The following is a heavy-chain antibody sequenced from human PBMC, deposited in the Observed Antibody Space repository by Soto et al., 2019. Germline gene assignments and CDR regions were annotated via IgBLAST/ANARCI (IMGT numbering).Heavy chain of an antibody. D-gene: IGHD7-27*01. J-gene: IGHJ4*02. CDR1: GGSFSDSY. CDR3: ARRFRLGMNS. Sequence: QVQLQQWGAVPVKPSETLSLTCAVYGGSFSDSYWTWIRQPPGKGLEWMGEINHVGSTNYTPSLKSRVTISVDTSKNQFSLKLTSVTDADTAVYYCARRFRLGMNSWGQGTLVTVSS. CDR2: INHVGST. V-gene: IGHV4-34*01.